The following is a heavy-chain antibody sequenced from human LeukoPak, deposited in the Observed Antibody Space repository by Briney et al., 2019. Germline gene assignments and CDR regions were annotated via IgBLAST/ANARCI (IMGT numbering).Heavy chain of an antibody. CDR1: GFTVSSNY. D-gene: IGHD3-16*01. CDR2: IYSGGST. CDR3: ARVFGGVRGGVDY. V-gene: IGHV3-53*05. J-gene: IGHJ4*02. Sequence: GGSLRLSCAASGFTVSSNYMSWVRQAPGKGLEWVSVIYSGGSTFYADSVKGRFTVSRDNSKNTLYLQMNSLRAEDTAVYYCARVFGGVRGGVDYWGQGTLVTVSS.